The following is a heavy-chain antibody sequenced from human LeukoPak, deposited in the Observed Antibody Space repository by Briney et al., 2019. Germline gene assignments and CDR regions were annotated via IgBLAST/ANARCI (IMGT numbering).Heavy chain of an antibody. CDR2: ISGRGGDT. V-gene: IGHV3-23*01. Sequence: GGSLRLSCVGSGFTFGNYAMSWVRQAPGKGLEWVAAISGRGGDTFYADSVKGRFTFSRDNSKNTLYLQMNSLRAEDTAVYYCAREPHYDTKDYYYYYGMDVWGQGTTVTVSS. D-gene: IGHD3-9*01. J-gene: IGHJ6*02. CDR3: AREPHYDTKDYYYYYGMDV. CDR1: GFTFGNYA.